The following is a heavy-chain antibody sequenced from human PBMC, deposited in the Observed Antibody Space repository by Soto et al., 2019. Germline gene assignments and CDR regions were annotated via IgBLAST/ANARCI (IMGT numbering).Heavy chain of an antibody. V-gene: IGHV4-39*07. D-gene: IGHD2-15*01. Sequence: SETLSLTCTVSGGSISSSSYYWGWIRQPPGKGLEWIGSIYYSGSTYYNPSLKSRVTISVDTSKNQFSLKLSSVTAADTAVYYCARAGRAVVVAAFDPWGQGTLVTVSS. CDR3: ARAGRAVVVAAFDP. CDR2: IYYSGST. J-gene: IGHJ5*02. CDR1: GGSISSSSYY.